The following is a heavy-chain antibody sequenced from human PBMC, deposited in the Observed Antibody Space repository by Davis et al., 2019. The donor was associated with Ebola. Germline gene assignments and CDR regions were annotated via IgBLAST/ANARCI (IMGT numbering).Heavy chain of an antibody. CDR3: ARHGGSTVTTNFDY. CDR2: IYYSGST. CDR1: GGSVSTYY. Sequence: MPSETLSLTCTVSGGSVSTYYWSWIRQPPGKGLEWIGYIYYSGSTNYNPSLKSRVTISVDTSKNQFSLKLNSVTAADTAVYYCARHGGSTVTTNFDYWGQGTLVTVSS. J-gene: IGHJ4*02. D-gene: IGHD4-17*01. V-gene: IGHV4-59*08.